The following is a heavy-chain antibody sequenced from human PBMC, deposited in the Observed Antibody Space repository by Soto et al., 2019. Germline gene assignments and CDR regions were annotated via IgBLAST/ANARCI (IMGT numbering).Heavy chain of an antibody. Sequence: QVQLQESGPGLVKPSQTLSLTCTVSGGSISSDNYYWSWIRQPPGKGLEWIGYIYYSGSTYYNPSLKSRVIISIDTSKNRFSLKLSSVTAADTAVYYCASTSYFDNSGSAYWGQGTLVTVSS. CDR3: ASTSYFDNSGSAY. V-gene: IGHV4-30-4*01. D-gene: IGHD3-22*01. CDR2: IYYSGST. J-gene: IGHJ4*02. CDR1: GGSISSDNYY.